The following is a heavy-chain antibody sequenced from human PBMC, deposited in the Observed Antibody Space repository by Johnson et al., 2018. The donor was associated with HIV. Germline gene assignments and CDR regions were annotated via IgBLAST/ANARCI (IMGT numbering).Heavy chain of an antibody. CDR2: IGFDGTKR. CDR3: ARDYRGRTVDAFDV. D-gene: IGHD3-16*02. CDR1: GFTFSSYG. V-gene: IGHV3-30*02. J-gene: IGHJ3*01. Sequence: QVQLVESGGGVVQPGGSLRLSCAASGFTFSSYGMHWVRQAPGKGLEWVAFIGFDGTKRYYADYLKGRFTISRDNSKNMLDLQMNSLRAGDAAVYYCARDYRGRTVDAFDVWGQGTLVIVSS.